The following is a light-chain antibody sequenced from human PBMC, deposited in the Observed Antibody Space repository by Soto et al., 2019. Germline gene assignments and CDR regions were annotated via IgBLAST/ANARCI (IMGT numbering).Light chain of an antibody. CDR3: QQYNNLPRT. V-gene: IGKV3-15*01. Sequence: DIVMTQSPATLSVSPGERATLSCRASQSVSSNLAWYQQKPGQAPRLLIYRASTRATGIPARFSGSGSGTEFTLTLSSLQFGHFARPYCQQYNNLPRTFGQGTKVDI. J-gene: IGKJ1*01. CDR1: QSVSSN. CDR2: RAS.